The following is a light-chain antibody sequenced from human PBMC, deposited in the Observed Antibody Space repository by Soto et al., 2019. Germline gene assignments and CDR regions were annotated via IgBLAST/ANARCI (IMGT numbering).Light chain of an antibody. Sequence: QSVLTQPASVSGSPGQSITISCTGTSSDVGSYNLVSWYQQHPGKAPKLMIYEGSKRPSGVSNRFSGSKSGNTASLTISGLQAEDEADYYCCSYAGSTYDVFGTGTQLTVL. CDR1: SSDVGSYNL. CDR2: EGS. CDR3: CSYAGSTYDV. V-gene: IGLV2-23*01. J-gene: IGLJ1*01.